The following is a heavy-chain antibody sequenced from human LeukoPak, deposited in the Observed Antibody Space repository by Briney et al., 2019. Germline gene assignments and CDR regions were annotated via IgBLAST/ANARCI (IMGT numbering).Heavy chain of an antibody. D-gene: IGHD2-21*02. CDR1: GGSFSGYY. V-gene: IGHV4-34*01. Sequence: SERLSLTCAVYGGSFSGYYWSWIRQPPGKGLEWIGEINHSGSTNYNPSLKSRVTISVDTSKNQFSLKLSSVTAADTAVYYCAGPPYCGGDCTNYWGQGTLVTVSS. J-gene: IGHJ4*02. CDR3: AGPPYCGGDCTNY. CDR2: INHSGST.